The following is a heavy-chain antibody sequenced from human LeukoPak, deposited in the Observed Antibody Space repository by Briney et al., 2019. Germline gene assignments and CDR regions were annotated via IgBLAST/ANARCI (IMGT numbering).Heavy chain of an antibody. CDR1: GDSISTYY. Sequence: PSETLSLTCTVSGDSISTYYWSWIRQPPGKGLEWIGYVYYGGSTNYNPSLKSRVTISVDTSKNQFSLKLSSVAAADTAVYYCARVYGAGYDFRGAFDIWGQGTMVTVSS. D-gene: IGHD5-12*01. CDR2: VYYGGST. J-gene: IGHJ3*02. V-gene: IGHV4-59*01. CDR3: ARVYGAGYDFRGAFDI.